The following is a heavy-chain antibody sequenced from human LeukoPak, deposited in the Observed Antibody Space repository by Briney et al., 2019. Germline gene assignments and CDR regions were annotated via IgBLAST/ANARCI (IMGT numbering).Heavy chain of an antibody. CDR1: GGSISSYY. CDR2: IYYSGST. Sequence: SETLSLTCTDSGGSISSYYWSLIRQPPAKGLEWIGYIYYSGSTNYNPSLKSRVTISVDTSKNQFSLKLSSVTAADTAVYYCARDRVYFDYWGQGTLVTVSS. D-gene: IGHD3-10*01. V-gene: IGHV4-59*01. J-gene: IGHJ4*02. CDR3: ARDRVYFDY.